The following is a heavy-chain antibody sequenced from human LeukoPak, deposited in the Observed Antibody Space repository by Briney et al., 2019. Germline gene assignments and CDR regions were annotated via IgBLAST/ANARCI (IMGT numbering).Heavy chain of an antibody. CDR2: IYYSGST. V-gene: IGHV4-59*01. D-gene: IGHD3-22*01. J-gene: IGHJ3*02. Sequence: PSETLSLTCTVSGGSISSYYWSWIRQPPGKGLEWIGYIYYSGSTNYNPSLKSRVTISVDTSKNQFSLKLSSVTAADTAVYYCARALDSSGSDAFDIWGQGTMVTVSS. CDR3: ARALDSSGSDAFDI. CDR1: GGSISSYY.